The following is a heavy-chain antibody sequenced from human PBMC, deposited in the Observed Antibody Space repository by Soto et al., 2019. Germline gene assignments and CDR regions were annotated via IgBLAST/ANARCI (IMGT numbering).Heavy chain of an antibody. CDR2: VHISGHS. Sequence: SETLSLTCTLSGGSVRAPDWWNWVRQSPDKGLEWIAEVHISGHSNYNPSLRSRVSVSIDSSKNQFYLNLNSVTAADTAIYYCARVRQGCSANNCYFDPWGPGTLVTVSS. CDR3: ARVRQGCSANNCYFDP. V-gene: IGHV4-4*02. D-gene: IGHD1-1*01. J-gene: IGHJ5*02. CDR1: GGSVRAPDW.